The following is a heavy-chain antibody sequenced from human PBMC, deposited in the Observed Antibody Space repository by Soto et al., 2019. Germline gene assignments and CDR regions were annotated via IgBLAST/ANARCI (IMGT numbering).Heavy chain of an antibody. CDR3: ARDYYYDSSGYYRKEYFQH. CDR1: GFTFSSYS. D-gene: IGHD3-22*01. CDR2: ISSSSSTI. J-gene: IGHJ1*01. V-gene: IGHV3-48*01. Sequence: PGGSLRLSCAASGFTFSSYSMNWVRQAPGKGLEWVSYISSSSSTIYYADSVKGRFTISRDNAKNSLYLQMNSLRAEDTAVYYCARDYYYDSSGYYRKEYFQHWGQGTLVTVSS.